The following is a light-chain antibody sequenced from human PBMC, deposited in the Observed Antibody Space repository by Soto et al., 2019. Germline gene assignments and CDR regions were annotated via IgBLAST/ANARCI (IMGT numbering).Light chain of an antibody. CDR3: QSCDSSLSGSGV. CDR1: TSNIGAGYD. CDR2: GNS. V-gene: IGLV1-40*01. J-gene: IGLJ1*01. Sequence: QSVLTQPPSVSGAPGQRVTISCTGSTSNIGAGYDVHWYQQLPGTAPKLLIYGNSNRPSGFPDRFSGSKSGTSASLVITGLQAEDEADYYCQSCDSSLSGSGVFGTGTKLTVL.